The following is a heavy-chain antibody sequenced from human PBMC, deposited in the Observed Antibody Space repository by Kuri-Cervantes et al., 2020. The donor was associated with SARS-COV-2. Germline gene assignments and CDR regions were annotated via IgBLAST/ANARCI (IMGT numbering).Heavy chain of an antibody. CDR3: VKDRQGLGYSGMDV. V-gene: IGHV3-30*18. CDR1: GFTFISTA. D-gene: IGHD2-21*01. Sequence: GGSLRLSCAASGFTFISTAMHWVRQAPGKGLEWVAVISYDGSTKYYADSVKGRFTISRDNSMDTLSLQMNSLRAEDTALYYCVKDRQGLGYSGMDVWGPGATVTVSS. CDR2: ISYDGSTK. J-gene: IGHJ6*01.